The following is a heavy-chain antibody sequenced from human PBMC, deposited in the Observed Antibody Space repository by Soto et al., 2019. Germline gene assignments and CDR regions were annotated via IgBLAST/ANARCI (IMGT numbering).Heavy chain of an antibody. J-gene: IGHJ4*02. D-gene: IGHD3-9*01. CDR1: GASIGSSY. Sequence: PSETPSLTCTVSGASIGSSYWTWIRQPPGKGLEWMGYIFYSGSTNYNPSLSGRVSMTVDTPKNQVSLNLRSVTAADTAVYYCARGMRDYDILTGYHSHDFDYWGQGTLVTVSS. CDR2: IFYSGST. CDR3: ARGMRDYDILTGYHSHDFDY. V-gene: IGHV4-59*01.